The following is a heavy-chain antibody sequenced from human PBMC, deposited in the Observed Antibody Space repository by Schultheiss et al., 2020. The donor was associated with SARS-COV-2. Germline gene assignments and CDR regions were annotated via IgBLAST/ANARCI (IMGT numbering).Heavy chain of an antibody. V-gene: IGHV1-18*01. J-gene: IGHJ4*02. CDR3: ARYSSGWYGQPDY. D-gene: IGHD6-19*01. CDR1: GYTFTSYG. Sequence: ASVKVSCKASGYTFTSYGISWVRQAPGQGLEWMGWISAYNGNTTYAQKFQGRVTLTRDTSTSTAYMELRSLRSDDTAVYYCARYSSGWYGQPDYWGQGTLVTVSS. CDR2: ISAYNGNT.